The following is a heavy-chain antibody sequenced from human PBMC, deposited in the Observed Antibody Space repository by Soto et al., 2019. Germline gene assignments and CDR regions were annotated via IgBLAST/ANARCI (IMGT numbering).Heavy chain of an antibody. CDR2: ISGSGGST. V-gene: IGHV3-23*01. J-gene: IGHJ4*02. CDR3: AKDLDILTGYDY. Sequence: GGSLRLSCAASGVTFSSYAMSWVRQAPGKGLEWVSAISGSGGSTYYADSVKGRFTISRDNSKNTLYLQMNSLRAEETAVYYCAKDLDILTGYDYWGQGTLVTVSS. D-gene: IGHD3-9*01. CDR1: GVTFSSYA.